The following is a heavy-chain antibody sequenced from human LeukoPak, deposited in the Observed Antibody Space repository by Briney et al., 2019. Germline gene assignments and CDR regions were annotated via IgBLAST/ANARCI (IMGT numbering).Heavy chain of an antibody. CDR2: ISSSGSTI. D-gene: IGHD3-3*01. CDR3: ARGSITIFGVVIRTTNTHFDY. V-gene: IGHV3-11*01. CDR1: GFTFSDYY. Sequence: PGGSLRLSCAASGFTFSDYYMSWIRQAPGKGLEWVSYISSSGSTIYYADSAKGRFTISRDNAKNSLYLQMNSLRAEDTAVYYCARGSITIFGVVIRTTNTHFDYWGQGTLVTVSS. J-gene: IGHJ4*02.